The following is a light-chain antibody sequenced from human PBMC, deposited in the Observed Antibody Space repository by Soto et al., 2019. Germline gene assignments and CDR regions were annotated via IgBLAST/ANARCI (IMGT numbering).Light chain of an antibody. CDR1: NIGSKS. CDR3: QVWDSSSDLSV. CDR2: DDS. Sequence: SYELTQPPSVSVAPGQTARITCGGNNIGSKSVHWYQHKPGQAPVLVVYDDSDRPSGIPERFSGSNSGNTATLTISRVEAGDEADYYCQVWDSSSDLSVFGTGPKVTV. J-gene: IGLJ1*01. V-gene: IGLV3-21*02.